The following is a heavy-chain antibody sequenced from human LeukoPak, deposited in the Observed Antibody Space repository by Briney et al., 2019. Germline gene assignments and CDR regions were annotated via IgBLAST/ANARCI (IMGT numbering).Heavy chain of an antibody. J-gene: IGHJ4*02. Sequence: ASVKVSCKASRYTFSRCAINWVRQAPGQGLEYMGWIDTKTGNPTYAQGFTGRFVFPLDTSVSTAYLQISSLKAEDTAVYYCAIHPSDSSGYFSYWGQGALVTVSS. CDR3: AIHPSDSSGYFSY. CDR2: IDTKTGNP. D-gene: IGHD3-22*01. CDR1: RYTFSRCA. V-gene: IGHV7-4-1*02.